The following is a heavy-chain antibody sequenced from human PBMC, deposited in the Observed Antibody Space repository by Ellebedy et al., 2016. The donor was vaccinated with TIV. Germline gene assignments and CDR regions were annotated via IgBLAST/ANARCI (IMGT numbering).Heavy chain of an antibody. D-gene: IGHD6-19*01. V-gene: IGHV6-1*01. CDR3: ARDTGDSGWAFDY. Sequence: SQTLSLTCAISGDSVSDYNVAWNWIRQSPSRGLEWLGRTYYGSKWYHDYAVSVESRITIKADTSKNQFSLQLNSVTPEDTAVYYCARDTGDSGWAFDYWGQGALVTVPS. CDR2: TYYGSKWYH. J-gene: IGHJ4*02. CDR1: GDSVSDYNVA.